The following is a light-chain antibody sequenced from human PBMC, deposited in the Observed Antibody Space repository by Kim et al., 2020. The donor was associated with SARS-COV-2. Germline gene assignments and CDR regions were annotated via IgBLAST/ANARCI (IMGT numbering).Light chain of an antibody. V-gene: IGKV4-1*01. J-gene: IGKJ1*01. CDR1: QSVLYASNQKNY. Sequence: ATLNGKSSQSVLYASNQKNYLAWYQQKPGQPLKLLLYWASTRESGVPDRFTGSGSGTDFTLTISSLQSEDVAVYFCQQYFVTPWTFGQGTKVDIK. CDR2: WAS. CDR3: QQYFVTPWT.